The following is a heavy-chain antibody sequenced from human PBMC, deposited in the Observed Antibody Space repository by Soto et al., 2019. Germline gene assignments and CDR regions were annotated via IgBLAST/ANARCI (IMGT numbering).Heavy chain of an antibody. CDR1: GFNFNTYT. CDR3: ARRGHGAGWNCFDS. CDR2: ISSDGDNI. V-gene: IGHV3-30-3*01. D-gene: IGHD6-19*01. Sequence: PGGSLRLSCVASGFNFNTYTMHWVRQAPGRGLEWVAAISSDGDNIYYLDSVEDRFTISRDNSRNTVFLEMNSLRGDDTGVYYCARRGHGAGWNCFDSWGPGSLVTVSS. J-gene: IGHJ5*01.